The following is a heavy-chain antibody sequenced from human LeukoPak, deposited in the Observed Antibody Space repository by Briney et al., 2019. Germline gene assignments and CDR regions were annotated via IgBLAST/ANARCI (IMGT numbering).Heavy chain of an antibody. J-gene: IGHJ5*02. CDR1: GFTFSDYY. CDR3: ARDRQFRLHDP. Sequence: GGSLRPSCTVSGFTFSDYYMTWIRQAPGKGLEWLAYISTSGSIVSYADSVKGRFTISRDNAKSSVYLQIDSLRAEDTAMYYCARDRQFRLHDPWGQGILVTVSS. D-gene: IGHD3-16*01. V-gene: IGHV3-11*01. CDR2: ISTSGSIV.